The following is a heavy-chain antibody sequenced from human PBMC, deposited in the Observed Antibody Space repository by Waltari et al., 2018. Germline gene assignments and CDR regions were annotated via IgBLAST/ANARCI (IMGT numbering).Heavy chain of an antibody. J-gene: IGHJ4*02. CDR2: MYPGESDT. CDR3: ARLDYYDSSDPLDY. V-gene: IGHV5-51*03. D-gene: IGHD3-22*01. Sequence: EVQLVQSGAEVKKPGESLKISCKGSGYSFTSYWIGWVRQMPGKGLEWMGIMYPGESDTRDSPSFQGRVTISADKSISTADLQWSSLKASDTAMYYCARLDYYDSSDPLDYWGQGTLVTVSS. CDR1: GYSFTSYW.